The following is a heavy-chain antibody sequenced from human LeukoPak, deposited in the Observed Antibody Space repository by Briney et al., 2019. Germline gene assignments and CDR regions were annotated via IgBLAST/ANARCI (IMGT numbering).Heavy chain of an antibody. J-gene: IGHJ4*02. CDR1: GFSFSDYD. CDR3: AKPQEADLWVPDY. V-gene: IGHV3-30*02. D-gene: IGHD3-3*01. CDR2: IRYDGSNT. Sequence: GGSLRLSCAASGFSFSDYDIHWVRLAPGKGLEWVTFIRYDGSNTYAESVKGRFTISRDNSKNTLYLEMNSLIPEDTALYYCAKPQEADLWVPDYWGQGTLVTVSS.